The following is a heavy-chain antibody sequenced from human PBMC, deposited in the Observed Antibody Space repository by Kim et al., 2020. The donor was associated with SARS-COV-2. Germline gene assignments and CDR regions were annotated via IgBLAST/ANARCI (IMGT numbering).Heavy chain of an antibody. CDR3: ARVPYYYDSSGYCDY. J-gene: IGHJ4*02. D-gene: IGHD3-22*01. Sequence: PSRKSRVTISVDTSKNQFSLKLSSVTAADTAVYYCARVPYYYDSSGYCDYWGQGTLVTVSS. V-gene: IGHV4-31*02.